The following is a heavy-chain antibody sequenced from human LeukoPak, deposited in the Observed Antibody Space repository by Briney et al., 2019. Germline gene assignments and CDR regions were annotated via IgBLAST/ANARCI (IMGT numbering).Heavy chain of an antibody. CDR3: ARATFGEPYFDY. CDR2: IYHSGST. D-gene: IGHD3-10*01. CDR1: GGSISSGGYS. Sequence: SQTLSLTCAVSGGSISSGGYSWSWIRQPPGKGLEWIGYIYHSGSTYYNPSLKSRVTILVDRSKNQFSLKLSSVTAADTAVYYCARATFGEPYFDYWGQGTLVTVSS. V-gene: IGHV4-30-2*01. J-gene: IGHJ4*02.